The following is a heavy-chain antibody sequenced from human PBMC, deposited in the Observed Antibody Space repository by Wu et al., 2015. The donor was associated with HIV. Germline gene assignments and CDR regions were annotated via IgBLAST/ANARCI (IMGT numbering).Heavy chain of an antibody. J-gene: IGHJ4*02. CDR3: ARQRVYTSGWYIYDF. D-gene: IGHD6-19*01. V-gene: IGHV1-8*01. Sequence: QVQLVQSGAEVKKPGASIKVSCKASEYTFSSYDINWVRQATGQGLEWMGWMNPKTGNTGYAQKFQGRVTMTRNTSIRTAYMELSSLRSEDTAVYYCARQRVYTSGWYIYDFWGQGTLVTVSS. CDR1: EYTFSSYD. CDR2: MNPKTGNT.